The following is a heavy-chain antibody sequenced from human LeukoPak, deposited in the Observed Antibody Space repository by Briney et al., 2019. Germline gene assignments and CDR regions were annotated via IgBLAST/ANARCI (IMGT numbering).Heavy chain of an antibody. CDR1: GGSISSYY. V-gene: IGHV4-59*08. CDR3: ARPVTVTSNWFDP. CDR2: ISYSGST. D-gene: IGHD4-17*01. J-gene: IGHJ5*02. Sequence: SETLSLTCTVSGGSISSYYWTWIRQPPGKGLEWIGYISYSGSTNYKSSLKSRVTISVDTSKNQFSLKLSSVTAADTAVYYCARPVTVTSNWFDPWGQGTLVTVSS.